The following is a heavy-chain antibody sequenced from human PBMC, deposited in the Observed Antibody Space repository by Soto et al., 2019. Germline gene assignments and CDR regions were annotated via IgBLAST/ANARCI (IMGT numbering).Heavy chain of an antibody. V-gene: IGHV3-23*01. CDR2: ITAFGGGT. J-gene: IGHJ6*02. CDR1: GFTFSDYG. Sequence: EVQLWESGGGLVQPGGSLRLSCVASGFTFSDYGMSWVRQAPGKGLEWVAGITAFGGGTYNADSVEGRFTISRDNSKRTVYLKVNSLRPEDTVIYYCGKGHSTTFGVYHYFGMDVWGHGTTVTVSS. CDR3: GKGHSTTFGVYHYFGMDV. D-gene: IGHD2-2*01.